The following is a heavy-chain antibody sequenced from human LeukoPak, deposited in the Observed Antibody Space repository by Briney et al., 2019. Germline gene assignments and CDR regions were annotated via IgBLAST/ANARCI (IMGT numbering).Heavy chain of an antibody. Sequence: GGSLRLSCAASGFTFSTYSMHWVRQAPGKGLQWVANVNRDGTEKHFLDSVEGRFTISRDNANKALYLQMSSLTPQDTAVYFCVRGDWYFESWGQGALVTVSS. CDR3: VRGDWYFES. CDR1: GFTFSTYS. CDR2: VNRDGTEK. J-gene: IGHJ4*02. V-gene: IGHV3-7*04. D-gene: IGHD2-21*01.